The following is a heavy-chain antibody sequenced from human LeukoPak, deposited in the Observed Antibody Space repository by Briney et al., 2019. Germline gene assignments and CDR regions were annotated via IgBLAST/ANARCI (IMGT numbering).Heavy chain of an antibody. CDR2: IYTSGST. V-gene: IGHV4-4*09. CDR1: GGSISSYY. Sequence: PSETLSLTCTVSGGSISSYYWSWIRQPPGKGPEWIGYIYTSGSTNYNPSLKSRVTISVDTSKNQFSLKLSSVTAADTAVYYCARLGGYCSSTSCYIGNNWFDPWGQGTLVTVSS. D-gene: IGHD2-2*02. CDR3: ARLGGYCSSTSCYIGNNWFDP. J-gene: IGHJ5*02.